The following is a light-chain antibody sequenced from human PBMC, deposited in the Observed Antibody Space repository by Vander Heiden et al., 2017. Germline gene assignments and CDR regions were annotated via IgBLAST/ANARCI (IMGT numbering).Light chain of an antibody. CDR2: AAS. CDR1: QGLSSY. CDR3: QQYYSFPLT. V-gene: IGKV1D-8*03. Sequence: VIWMTQSPSLLSASTGDRVTISCRLIQGLSSYLAWYQQKPGKAPELLIYAASTLQSGVPSRFSGSGSGTDFTLTISCLQSEDFATYYCQQYYSFPLTFGQGTKVEIK. J-gene: IGKJ1*01.